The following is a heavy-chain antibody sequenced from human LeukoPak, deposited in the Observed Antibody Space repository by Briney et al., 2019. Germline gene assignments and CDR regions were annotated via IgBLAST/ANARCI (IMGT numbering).Heavy chain of an antibody. CDR1: GDSISSGSYY. Sequence: PSETLSLTCTVSGDSISSGSYYWSWIRQPAGKGLEWIGRIYTSGSTNYNPSLKSRVTISVDTSKNQFSLKLSSVTAADTAVYYCARGSGGWELLDYRGQGTLVTVSS. V-gene: IGHV4-61*02. J-gene: IGHJ4*02. D-gene: IGHD1-26*01. CDR3: ARGSGGWELLDY. CDR2: IYTSGST.